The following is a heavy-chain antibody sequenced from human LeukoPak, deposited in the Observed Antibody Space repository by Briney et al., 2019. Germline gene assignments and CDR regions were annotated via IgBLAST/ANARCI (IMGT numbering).Heavy chain of an antibody. CDR2: ISGSGHDI. D-gene: IGHD2-21*01. Sequence: GGSLRLSCAASGFTFSDSYMTWVRQAPGKGVEWVAYISGSGHDINYSDSVKGRFTISRDIAKQSVFLQMNSLGAEDTAVYYCARLSAMLRGPEDIFYFEFWGLGTLVTVSA. CDR1: GFTFSDSY. CDR3: ARLSAMLRGPEDIFYFEF. V-gene: IGHV3-11*06. J-gene: IGHJ4*02.